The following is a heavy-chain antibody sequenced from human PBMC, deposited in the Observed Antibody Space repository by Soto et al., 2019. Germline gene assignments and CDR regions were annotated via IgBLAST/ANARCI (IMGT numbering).Heavy chain of an antibody. V-gene: IGHV3-66*01. CDR3: AREQLRFYVYYYYYTDV. CDR2: IYSGGST. D-gene: IGHD3-3*01. J-gene: IGHJ6*03. CDR1: GFTVSSNY. Sequence: EVQLVESGGGLVQPGGSLRLSCAASGFTVSSNYMSWVRQAPGKGLEWVSVIYSGGSTYYADSVKGRFTISRDNSKNTLYLQMNSLRAEDTAVYYCAREQLRFYVYYYYYTDVWGKGTTVTDSS.